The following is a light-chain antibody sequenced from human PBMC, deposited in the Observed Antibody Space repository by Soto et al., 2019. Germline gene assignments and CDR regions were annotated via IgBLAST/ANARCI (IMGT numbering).Light chain of an antibody. Sequence: QSVLTQPAFVSGSPGQSITISCTGTSSDVGSYNLVSWYQHYPGKAPKLMIYEGSKRPTGVSSRFSGSKSGNTASLTISGLQAEDEADYYCCSYAGSGTWVFGGGTKLTVL. J-gene: IGLJ3*02. CDR1: SSDVGSYNL. V-gene: IGLV2-23*01. CDR3: CSYAGSGTWV. CDR2: EGS.